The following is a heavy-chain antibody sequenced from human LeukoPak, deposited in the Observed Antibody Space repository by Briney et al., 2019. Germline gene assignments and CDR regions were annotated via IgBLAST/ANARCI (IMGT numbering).Heavy chain of an antibody. CDR1: GFTLGSHD. V-gene: IGHV3-13*01. Sequence: GGSLRLSCTASGFTLGSHDMHWVRQTTGEGLEWVAAIYAASVKGRFSASRDDAKNSLYLQMSTLRAGDTALYYCVREARGYHYTYFDYWGQGTLVTVSS. J-gene: IGHJ4*02. CDR3: VREARGYHYTYFDY. D-gene: IGHD5-18*01. CDR2: I.